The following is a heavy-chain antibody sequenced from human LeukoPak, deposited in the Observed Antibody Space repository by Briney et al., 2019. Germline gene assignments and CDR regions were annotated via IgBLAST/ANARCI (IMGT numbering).Heavy chain of an antibody. CDR1: GGSFIGYY. V-gene: IGHV4-34*01. Sequence: SETLSLTCAVYGGSFIGYYWSWIRQPPGKGLEWIGEINHFGSTNYNPSLKSRVTISIDTSKNQFSLKLSSVTAADTAVYYCARALHNYYYMDVWGKGTTVTVSS. J-gene: IGHJ6*03. D-gene: IGHD3-10*01. CDR2: INHFGST. CDR3: ARALHNYYYMDV.